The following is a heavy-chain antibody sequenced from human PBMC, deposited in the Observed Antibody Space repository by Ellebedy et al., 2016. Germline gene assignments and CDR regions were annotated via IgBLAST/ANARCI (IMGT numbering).Heavy chain of an antibody. CDR1: GFTFSSYW. CDR2: IKQDGSEK. Sequence: GESLKISCAASGFTFSSYWMSWVRQAPGKGLEWVANIKQDGSEKYYVDSVKGRFTISRDNAKNSLYLQMNSLRAEDTAVYYCARSGYSSSWYRTGFDYWGQGTLVTVSS. CDR3: ARSGYSSSWYRTGFDY. D-gene: IGHD6-13*01. V-gene: IGHV3-7*01. J-gene: IGHJ4*02.